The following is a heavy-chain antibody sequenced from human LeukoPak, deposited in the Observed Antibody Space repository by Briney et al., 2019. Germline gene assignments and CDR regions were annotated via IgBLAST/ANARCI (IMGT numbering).Heavy chain of an antibody. D-gene: IGHD3-22*01. CDR1: GFTFIHYW. J-gene: IGHJ4*02. CDR2: IKEDGSVK. CDR3: AKGPDDSSGYYDY. V-gene: IGHV3-7*01. Sequence: PAGGSLRLSCAASGFTFIHYWMSWVRQAPGKGLDWVANIKEDGSVKYYADSVRGRFTISRDNSKNTLYLQMNSLRAEDTAVYYCAKGPDDSSGYYDYWGQGTLVTVSS.